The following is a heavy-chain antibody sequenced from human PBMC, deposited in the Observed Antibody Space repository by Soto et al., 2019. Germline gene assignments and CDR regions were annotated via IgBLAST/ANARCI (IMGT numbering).Heavy chain of an antibody. CDR3: AKARCSITNCYVPDY. CDR2: ISGSGASP. D-gene: IGHD2-2*01. CDR1: GFTFSTYT. Sequence: GGSLRLSCAASGFTFSTYTMSWVRRAPGKGLEWVSAISGSGASPSYADSVQGRFTISRDNPKRTLYLQMNNLRAEDTAVYYCAKARCSITNCYVPDYWGQGTLVTVSS. J-gene: IGHJ4*02. V-gene: IGHV3-23*01.